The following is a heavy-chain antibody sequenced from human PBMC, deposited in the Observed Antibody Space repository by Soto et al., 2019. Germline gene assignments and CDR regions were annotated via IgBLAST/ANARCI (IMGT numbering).Heavy chain of an antibody. V-gene: IGHV3-9*01. Sequence: EVQLVESGGGLVQPGRSLRLSCAVSGFTFDDFAMHWVRQAPGKGLEWVSSINWKSDYIAHADSVKGRFTISRDNAKNSLYLQMNNLRAEDTAFYYCAKDYGGYSNLLDYWGQGTLVTVSS. CDR1: GFTFDDFA. J-gene: IGHJ4*02. D-gene: IGHD4-17*01. CDR2: INWKSDYI. CDR3: AKDYGGYSNLLDY.